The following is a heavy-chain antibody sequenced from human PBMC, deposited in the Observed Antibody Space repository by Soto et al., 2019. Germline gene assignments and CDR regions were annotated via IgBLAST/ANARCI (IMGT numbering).Heavy chain of an antibody. V-gene: IGHV4-59*01. D-gene: IGHD6-13*01. CDR1: GGPISEYY. J-gene: IGHJ6*02. CDR3: AIDRLTEQQLGGYYYYGMDV. CDR2: IYYSGST. Sequence: PSETLSRTCTVSGGPISEYYWSWIRQPPGKGLEWIGYIYYSGSTTYNPSLKSRVTISVDTSKNQFSLKLTSVTAADTAVYYCAIDRLTEQQLGGYYYYGMDVWGQGTTVTVS.